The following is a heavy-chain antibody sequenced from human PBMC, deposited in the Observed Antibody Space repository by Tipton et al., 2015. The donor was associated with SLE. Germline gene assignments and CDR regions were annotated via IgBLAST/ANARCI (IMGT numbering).Heavy chain of an antibody. V-gene: IGHV4-34*01. Sequence: TLSLTCAVYGGSFSGYYWSWIRQPPGKGLEWIGEINHSGSTNYNPSLKSRVTISVDTSKNQFSLKLSSVTAADTAVYYCARDSQYYYDSSGPQRSFDIWGQGTMVTVSS. J-gene: IGHJ3*02. CDR2: INHSGST. D-gene: IGHD3-22*01. CDR3: ARDSQYYYDSSGPQRSFDI. CDR1: GGSFSGYY.